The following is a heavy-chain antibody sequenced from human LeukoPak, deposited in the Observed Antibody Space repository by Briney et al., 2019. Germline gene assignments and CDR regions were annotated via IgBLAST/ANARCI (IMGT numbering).Heavy chain of an antibody. CDR1: GFTFSMYW. V-gene: IGHV3-7*01. CDR2: LRKDGSEE. CDR3: ARDRNGSRAY. J-gene: IGHJ4*02. D-gene: IGHD3-10*01. Sequence: GGSLRHSCAASGFTFSMYWMSWVRQAPGKGLEWVADLRKDGSEEYYVDSVKGRFTISRDNFKNSLYLQMNRLTGDDTAVYFCARDRNGSRAYWGRGTVVTVSS.